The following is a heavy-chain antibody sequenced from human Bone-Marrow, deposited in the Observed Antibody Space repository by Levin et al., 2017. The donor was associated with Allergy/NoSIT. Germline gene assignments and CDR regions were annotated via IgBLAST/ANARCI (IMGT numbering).Heavy chain of an antibody. CDR1: GFTFSNAW. Sequence: KAGGSLRLSCAASGFTFSNAWMNWVRQAPGKGLEWVGRVRSKSHGGTTEYAAPVKDRFSISRDDSRNMLYLQMNSLSTEDTAVYYCSRGSNQDDSSDFDCWGQGTLVTVSS. D-gene: IGHD3-22*01. CDR2: VRSKSHGGTT. CDR3: SRGSNQDDSSDFDC. J-gene: IGHJ4*02. V-gene: IGHV3-15*01.